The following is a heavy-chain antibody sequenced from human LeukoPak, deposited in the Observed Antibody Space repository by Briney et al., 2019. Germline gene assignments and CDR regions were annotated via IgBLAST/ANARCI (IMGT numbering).Heavy chain of an antibody. Sequence: GGSLRLSCAASGFTFSSYWMHWVRQAPGKGLVWVSRISSDGSSTSYADSVKGRFTISRDNSKNTLYLQMNSLRAEDTAVYYCAKSYGSGCFDYWGQGTLVTVSS. CDR3: AKSYGSGCFDY. CDR2: ISSDGSST. V-gene: IGHV3-74*01. D-gene: IGHD3-10*01. J-gene: IGHJ4*02. CDR1: GFTFSSYW.